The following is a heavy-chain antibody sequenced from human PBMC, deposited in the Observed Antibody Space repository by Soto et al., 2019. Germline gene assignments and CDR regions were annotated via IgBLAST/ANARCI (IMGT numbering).Heavy chain of an antibody. CDR1: GGSISSSSYY. CDR2: IYYSGTT. CDR3: ARHGRRGVVPAAMAWFDP. Sequence: QLQLQESGPGLVKPSETLSLTCTVSGGSISSSSYYWGWIRQPPGKGLEWIGSIYYSGTTYYNPSLMSRVTLSVDTSKNQSSLRRSSVTAADTAVYYCARHGRRGVVPAAMAWFDPWGQGTLVTVSS. V-gene: IGHV4-39*01. D-gene: IGHD2-2*01. J-gene: IGHJ5*02.